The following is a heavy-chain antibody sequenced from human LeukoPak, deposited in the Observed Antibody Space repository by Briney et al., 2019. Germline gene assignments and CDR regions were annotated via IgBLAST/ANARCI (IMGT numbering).Heavy chain of an antibody. D-gene: IGHD2/OR15-2a*01. J-gene: IGHJ4*02. V-gene: IGHV5-51*01. CDR3: AIADGKYFPDDY. Sequence: RGESPKIFCKGSGYDFTTRWIGWVRQMPGKGLEWMGIIYPGDSDAQYSPSFQGQVTISADKSTSTAYLQWRSLKASDTAMYYCAIADGKYFPDDYWGQGTLGTVSS. CDR1: GYDFTTRW. CDR2: IYPGDSDA.